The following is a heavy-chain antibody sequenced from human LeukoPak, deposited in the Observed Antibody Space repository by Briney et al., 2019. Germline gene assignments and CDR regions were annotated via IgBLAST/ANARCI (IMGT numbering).Heavy chain of an antibody. Sequence: ASVKVSCKSTGYTFSDYYIHWVRQAPGQGLEYMGWINPNSGGTKYIQKFQGWVTMTRDTSISTAYMELSRLRSDDTAVYYCARERDNSGAYYPERYFDLWGRGTLVTVSS. J-gene: IGHJ2*01. CDR3: ARERDNSGAYYPERYFDL. CDR2: INPNSGGT. CDR1: GYTFSDYY. D-gene: IGHD3-22*01. V-gene: IGHV1-2*04.